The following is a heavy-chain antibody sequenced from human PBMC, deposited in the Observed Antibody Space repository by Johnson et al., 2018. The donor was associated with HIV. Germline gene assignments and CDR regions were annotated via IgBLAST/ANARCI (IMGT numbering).Heavy chain of an antibody. CDR2: INWNGGST. V-gene: IGHV3-20*04. D-gene: IGHD1-26*01. CDR3: ARDFGLEWELDGAFDI. Sequence: VQLVESGGGVVRPGGSLRLSCAASGFTFDDYGMSWVRQAPGKGLEWVSDINWNGGSTGYADSVKGRFTISRDNAKNSLYLQMNSLRAEDTALYYCARDFGLEWELDGAFDIWGPGTMVTVSS. J-gene: IGHJ3*02. CDR1: GFTFDDYG.